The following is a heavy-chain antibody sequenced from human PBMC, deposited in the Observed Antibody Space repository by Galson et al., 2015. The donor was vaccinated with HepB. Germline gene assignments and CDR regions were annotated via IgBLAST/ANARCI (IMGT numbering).Heavy chain of an antibody. CDR2: IIPIFGTA. D-gene: IGHD3-3*01. Sequence: SVKVSCKASGGTFSSYAISWVRQAPGQGLEWMGGIIPIFGTANYAQKFQGRVAITADESTSTAYMELSSLRSEDTAVYYCARGGYDFWSGLDLDYWGQGTLVTVSS. CDR1: GGTFSSYA. V-gene: IGHV1-69*13. J-gene: IGHJ4*02. CDR3: ARGGYDFWSGLDLDY.